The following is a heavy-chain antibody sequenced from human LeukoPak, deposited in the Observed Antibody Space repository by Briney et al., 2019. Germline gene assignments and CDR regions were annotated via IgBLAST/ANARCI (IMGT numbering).Heavy chain of an antibody. Sequence: PSETLSLTCAVYGGSFSGNYWSWIRQPPGKGLEWIGEINHSGSTNYNPSLKSRVTISVDTSKNQFSLKLSSVTAADTAVYYCARGRLPDYWGQGTLVTVSS. CDR3: ARGRLPDY. D-gene: IGHD5-12*01. CDR1: GGSFSGNY. J-gene: IGHJ4*02. V-gene: IGHV4-34*01. CDR2: INHSGST.